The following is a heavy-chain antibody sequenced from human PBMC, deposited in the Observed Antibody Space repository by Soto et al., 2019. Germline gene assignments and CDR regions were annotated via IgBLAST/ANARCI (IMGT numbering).Heavy chain of an antibody. V-gene: IGHV4-34*01. Sequence: SETLSLTCAVYGGSFSGYYWRWIRQPPGKGLEWIGEINHSGSTNYNPSLKSRVTISVDTSKNQFSLKLSSVTAADTAVYYCARGFPVAAAGTHFDYWGQGTLVTVSS. J-gene: IGHJ4*02. CDR1: GGSFSGYY. D-gene: IGHD6-13*01. CDR2: INHSGST. CDR3: ARGFPVAAAGTHFDY.